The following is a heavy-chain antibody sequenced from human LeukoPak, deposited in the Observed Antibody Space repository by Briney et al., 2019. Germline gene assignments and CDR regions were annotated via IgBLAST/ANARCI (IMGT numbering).Heavy chain of an antibody. V-gene: IGHV3-30-3*01. D-gene: IGHD5-24*01. CDR1: GFTFSSYA. Sequence: PGRSLRLSCAASGFTFSSYAMHWVRQAPGKGLEWVAVISYDGSNKYYADSVKGRFTISRDNSKNTLYLQMNSLRAEDTAVYYCARGRDGYTDYYYGMDVWGQGTTVTVSS. CDR2: ISYDGSNK. J-gene: IGHJ6*02. CDR3: ARGRDGYTDYYYGMDV.